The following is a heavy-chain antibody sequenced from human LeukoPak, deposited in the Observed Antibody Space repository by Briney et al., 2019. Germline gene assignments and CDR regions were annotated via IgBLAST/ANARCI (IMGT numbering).Heavy chain of an antibody. Sequence: SETLSLTCAVYGGSFSGYYWSWIRQPPGKGLEWIGEINHSGSTNYTPSPKSRVTISVDTSKNQFSLKLSFVTAADTAVYYCAREYSSGWRAFDFWGQGTLVTVSS. CDR2: INHSGST. J-gene: IGHJ4*02. V-gene: IGHV4-34*01. CDR3: AREYSSGWRAFDF. CDR1: GGSFSGYY. D-gene: IGHD6-19*01.